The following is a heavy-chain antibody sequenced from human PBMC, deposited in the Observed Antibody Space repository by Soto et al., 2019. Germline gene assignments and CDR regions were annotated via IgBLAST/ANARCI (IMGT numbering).Heavy chain of an antibody. Sequence: SETLSLTCTVSGGSIKTYYWSWIRQPPGKGLEWIGHIYYSGRTNYNPSLKSRVTISVDTSKKQFSLKLNSVTAADTAVYYCASAGSDFWRDSVSSFDYWGQGTLVTVSS. V-gene: IGHV4-59*01. CDR2: IYYSGRT. CDR3: ASAGSDFWRDSVSSFDY. J-gene: IGHJ4*02. CDR1: GGSIKTYY. D-gene: IGHD3-3*01.